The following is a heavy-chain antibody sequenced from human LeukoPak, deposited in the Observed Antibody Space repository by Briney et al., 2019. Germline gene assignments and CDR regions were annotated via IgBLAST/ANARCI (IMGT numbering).Heavy chain of an antibody. CDR2: ISGSGGST. Sequence: PGGSLRLSCAASGFTFSSYAMSWVRQAPGKGLEWVSAISGSGGSTHYADSVKGRFTISRDNSKNTLYLQMNSLRAEDTAVYYCATVPGPGIAAAGTNYWGQGTLVTVSS. J-gene: IGHJ4*02. V-gene: IGHV3-23*01. CDR3: ATVPGPGIAAAGTNY. D-gene: IGHD6-13*01. CDR1: GFTFSSYA.